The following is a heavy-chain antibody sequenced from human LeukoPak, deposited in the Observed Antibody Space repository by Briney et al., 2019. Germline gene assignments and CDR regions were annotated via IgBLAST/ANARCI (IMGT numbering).Heavy chain of an antibody. J-gene: IGHJ3*02. CDR3: ARRFVGYDSSWGASDI. Sequence: SETLSLTCTVSGGSISSYYWSWIRQPPGKGLEWIGYIYYSGSTNYNPSLKSRVTMSVDTSKNQFSLKLTSVTAADTAVYYCARRFVGYDSSWGASDIWGQGTMVTVSS. V-gene: IGHV4-59*08. CDR1: GGSISSYY. CDR2: IYYSGST. D-gene: IGHD3-22*01.